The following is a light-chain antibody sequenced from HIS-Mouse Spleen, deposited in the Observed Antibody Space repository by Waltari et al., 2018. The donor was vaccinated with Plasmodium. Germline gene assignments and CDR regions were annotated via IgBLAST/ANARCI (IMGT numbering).Light chain of an antibody. Sequence: EIVMPQSPATLSLSPGERATLTFRASQSVSSSYLSWYQQKPGQAPRLLTYGASTRATGIPARFSGSGSGTDFTLTISSLQPEDFAVYYCQQDYNLPYTFGQGTKLEIK. CDR2: GAS. CDR1: QSVSSSY. V-gene: IGKV3D-7*01. CDR3: QQDYNLPYT. J-gene: IGKJ2*01.